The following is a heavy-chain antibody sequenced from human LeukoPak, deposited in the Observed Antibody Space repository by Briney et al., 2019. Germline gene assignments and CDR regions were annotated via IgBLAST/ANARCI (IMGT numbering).Heavy chain of an antibody. D-gene: IGHD5-18*01. V-gene: IGHV1-69*06. CDR3: ARVYGYLNWFDP. Sequence: ASVKVSCKASGGTFSSYAISWVRQAPGQGLEWMGGIIPIFGTANYAQKFQGRVTITADKSTSTAYMELSSLRSEDTAVYYCARVYGYLNWFDPWGQGTLVTVSS. CDR1: GGTFSSYA. J-gene: IGHJ5*02. CDR2: IIPIFGTA.